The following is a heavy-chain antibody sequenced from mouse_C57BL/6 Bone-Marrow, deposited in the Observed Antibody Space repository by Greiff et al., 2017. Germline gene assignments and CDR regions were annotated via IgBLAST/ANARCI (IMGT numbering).Heavy chain of an antibody. CDR1: GYAFTNYL. Sequence: QVQLQQSGAELVRPGTSVKVSCKASGYAFTNYLIEWVKQRPGQGLEWIGVINPGSGGTNYNEKFKGKATLTADKSSSTAYMQLSSLTSEDSAVYFCARSEGLLYAMDYWGQGTSVTVSS. CDR2: INPGSGGT. CDR3: ARSEGLLYAMDY. V-gene: IGHV1-54*01. D-gene: IGHD1-1*01. J-gene: IGHJ4*01.